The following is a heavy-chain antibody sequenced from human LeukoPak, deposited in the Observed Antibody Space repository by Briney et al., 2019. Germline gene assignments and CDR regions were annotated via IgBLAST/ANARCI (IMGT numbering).Heavy chain of an antibody. CDR2: ISSSSSDI. D-gene: IGHD3-3*01. CDR1: GFSFRVYS. J-gene: IGHJ4*02. Sequence: GGSLRLSCAASGFSFRVYSMNWVRQAPGQGLEWVSSISSSSSDISYADSVKGRFTISRDNAKNSLYLQMNGLRAEDTAVYYCARVPGGLEWADFDYWGQGTLVTVSS. V-gene: IGHV3-21*01. CDR3: ARVPGGLEWADFDY.